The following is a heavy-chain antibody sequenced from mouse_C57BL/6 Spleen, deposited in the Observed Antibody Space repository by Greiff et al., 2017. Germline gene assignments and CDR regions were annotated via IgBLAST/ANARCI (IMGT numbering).Heavy chain of an antibody. Sequence: EVQLQQSGPELVKPGASVKISCKASGYTFTDYYMNWVKQSHGKSLEWIGDINPNNGGTSYNQKFKGKATLTVDKSSSTAYMELRSLTSEDSAVYYCASKGGFDYWGQGTTLTVSS. CDR2: INPNNGGT. J-gene: IGHJ2*01. CDR1: GYTFTDYY. V-gene: IGHV1-26*01. CDR3: ASKGGFDY.